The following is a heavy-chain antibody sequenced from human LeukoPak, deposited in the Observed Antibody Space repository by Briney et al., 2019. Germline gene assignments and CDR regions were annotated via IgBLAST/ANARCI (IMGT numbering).Heavy chain of an antibody. J-gene: IGHJ2*01. CDR3: ARASNLEWLFNWYFDL. CDR2: IYYSGST. V-gene: IGHV4-59*12. Sequence: SETLSLTCTVSGDSISSYYWSWIRQPPGKGLEWIGYIYYSGSTNYNPALKSRVTISVDTSKNQFSLKLSSVTAADTAVYYCARASNLEWLFNWYFDLWGRGTLVTVSS. D-gene: IGHD3-3*01. CDR1: GDSISSYY.